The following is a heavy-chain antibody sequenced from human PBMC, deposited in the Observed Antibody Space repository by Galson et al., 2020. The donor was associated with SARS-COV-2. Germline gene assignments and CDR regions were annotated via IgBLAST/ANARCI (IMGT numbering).Heavy chain of an antibody. V-gene: IGHV4-34*01. J-gene: IGHJ2*01. D-gene: IGHD3-10*01. CDR1: GASFSRYQ. CDR2: INENGDT. Sequence: SETLSLTCAVYGASFSRYQWHWIRQSPEKGLEWIGEINENGDTNYNPTLKSRLTVSIDTSKNQFSLSLTPLTAADTAIYYFARGGLRGYFDVWGQGTLVTVSS. CDR3: ARGGLRGYFDV.